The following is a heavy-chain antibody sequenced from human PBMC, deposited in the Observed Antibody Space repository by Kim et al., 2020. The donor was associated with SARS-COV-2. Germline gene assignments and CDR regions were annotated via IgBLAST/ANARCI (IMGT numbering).Heavy chain of an antibody. Sequence: SETLSLTCSVSGGSISNYYWSWIRQPAGKGLEWIGRISTSGSTNYNPSLKSRVTMSMETSKNQFSLNLTTVTDADTAVYYCAREYTSGWRQFDYWGQGTLVTVSS. D-gene: IGHD6-19*01. J-gene: IGHJ4*02. V-gene: IGHV4-4*07. CDR2: ISTSGST. CDR1: GGSISNYY. CDR3: AREYTSGWRQFDY.